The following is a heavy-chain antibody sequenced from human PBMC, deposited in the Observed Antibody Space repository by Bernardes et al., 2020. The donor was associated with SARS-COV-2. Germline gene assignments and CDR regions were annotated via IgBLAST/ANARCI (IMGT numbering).Heavy chain of an antibody. Sequence: GGSLRLSCAASGFTFSSYGMHWVRQAPGKGLEWVAVIWYDGSNKYYADSVKGRFTISRDNSKNTLYLQMNSLRAEDTAVYYCARDPPVTAAGQEVLMDVWGQGTTVTVSS. CDR2: IWYDGSNK. CDR3: ARDPPVTAAGQEVLMDV. J-gene: IGHJ6*02. CDR1: GFTFSSYG. D-gene: IGHD6-13*01. V-gene: IGHV3-33*01.